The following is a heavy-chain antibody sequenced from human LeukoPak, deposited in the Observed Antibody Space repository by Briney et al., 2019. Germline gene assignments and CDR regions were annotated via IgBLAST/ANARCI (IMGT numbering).Heavy chain of an antibody. J-gene: IGHJ4*02. Sequence: GGSLRLSCLGSGFTFSGYSMSWVRQAPGKGLEWVSSISSTSNYINYADSVKGRFTISRDNAKNSLYLQMNSLRAEDTAVYYCAKAHSSSWYFAFDCWGQGILVTVSS. D-gene: IGHD6-13*01. CDR3: AKAHSSSWYFAFDC. V-gene: IGHV3-21*04. CDR1: GFTFSGYS. CDR2: ISSTSNYI.